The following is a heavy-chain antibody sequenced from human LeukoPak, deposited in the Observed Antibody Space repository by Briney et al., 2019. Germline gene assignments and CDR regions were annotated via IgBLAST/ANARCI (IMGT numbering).Heavy chain of an antibody. D-gene: IGHD6-19*01. V-gene: IGHV3-23*01. CDR3: AKTTVGYSSGRYPGWPADC. CDR2: ICGSGGCT. J-gene: IGHJ4*02. Sequence: GSLRLSCAASGFTFNTYAIYWVRQAPGKGLEWVSGICGSGGCTYYADSVKGRFTISRDNSKNTVYLQMKSLTADDTAVYYCAKTTVGYSSGRYPGWPADCWGQGTLVTVSP. CDR1: GFTFNTYA.